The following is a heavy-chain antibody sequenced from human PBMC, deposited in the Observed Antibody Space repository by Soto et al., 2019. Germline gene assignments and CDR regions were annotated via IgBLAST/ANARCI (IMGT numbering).Heavy chain of an antibody. D-gene: IGHD3-10*01. J-gene: IGHJ5*02. V-gene: IGHV4-31*03. CDR2: IYYSGST. CDR3: ARDISGSDSPS. CDR1: GASISNGGYY. Sequence: HVQLKESGPGLVKPSQTLSLTCTVSGASISNGGYYWRWIRQHPGKGLEWIGYIYYSGSTYYNPSLKMRVTISVATSKNPFALKLSSVTAADTAVYYCARDISGSDSPSWGQGTLVTVSS.